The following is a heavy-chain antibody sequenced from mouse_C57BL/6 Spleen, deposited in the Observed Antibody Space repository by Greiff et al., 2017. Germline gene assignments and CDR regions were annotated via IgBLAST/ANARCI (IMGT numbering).Heavy chain of an antibody. CDR2: INPSNGGT. Sequence: QVQLQQPGTELVKPGASVKLSCKASGYTFTSYWMHWVKQRPGQGLAWIGNINPSNGGTNYNEKFKSKATLAVDKSSSTAYMQLSSLTSEDSAVCYCAGSGGYWYFDVWGTGTTVTVSS. CDR1: GYTFTSYW. V-gene: IGHV1-53*01. J-gene: IGHJ1*03. D-gene: IGHD1-1*02. CDR3: AGSGGYWYFDV.